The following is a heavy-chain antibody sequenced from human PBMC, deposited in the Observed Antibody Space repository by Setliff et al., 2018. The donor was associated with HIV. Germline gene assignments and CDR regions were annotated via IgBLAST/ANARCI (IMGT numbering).Heavy chain of an antibody. CDR3: ARVANIPVTGKSWYFDL. D-gene: IGHD6-19*01. CDR2: IIPVFDTS. CDR1: GDTFIRNA. J-gene: IGHJ2*01. Sequence: GASVKVSCKASGDTFIRNAISWVRQAPGQGLEWMGTIIPVFDTSYNAQKFQGRVTITAEKSTSTVNVELSGLTSDDTAVYYCARVANIPVTGKSWYFDLWVRGTLVTVSS. V-gene: IGHV1-69*06.